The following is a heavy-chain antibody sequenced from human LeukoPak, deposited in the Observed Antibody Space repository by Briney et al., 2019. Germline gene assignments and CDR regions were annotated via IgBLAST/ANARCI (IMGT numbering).Heavy chain of an antibody. D-gene: IGHD2-2*01. J-gene: IGHJ4*02. CDR3: ARGFGTSWFDY. CDR1: GYTFTANY. CDR2: INPNGGGT. V-gene: IGHV1-2*04. Sequence: ASVKVSCKASGYTFTANYIHWVRQAPGQGLEWMGWINPNGGGTHYVQKFQGWVTLTRDTSISPLYMELSSLKSDDTAVYYCARGFGTSWFDYWGQGTLVTVSS.